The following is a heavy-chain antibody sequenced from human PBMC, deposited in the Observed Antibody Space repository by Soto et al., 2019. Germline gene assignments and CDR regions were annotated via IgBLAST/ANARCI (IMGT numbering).Heavy chain of an antibody. CDR2: FDPEDGET. CDR3: ATVNYGDYDDAFDI. V-gene: IGHV1-24*01. CDR1: GYTLTELS. Sequence: ASVKVSCKVSGYTLTELSMHWVRQAPGKGLEWMGGFDPEDGETIYAQKFQGRVTMTEDTSTDTAYMELSSLRSEDTAVYYCATVNYGDYDDAFDIWGQGTMVTLSS. J-gene: IGHJ3*02. D-gene: IGHD4-17*01.